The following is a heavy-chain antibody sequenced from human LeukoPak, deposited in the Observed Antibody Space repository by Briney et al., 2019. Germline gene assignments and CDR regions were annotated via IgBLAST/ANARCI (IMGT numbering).Heavy chain of an antibody. V-gene: IGHV4-4*07. Sequence: SETLSLTCSVSGGPIYSYYWSWIRQTAGKGLEWVGRLYPGVSTNYNPSLKSRVTMSVDKSKNQFALKLSAVTAADTAVYYCARLKFYDSTGYSPGHYMDVWGKGTTVTVSS. CDR2: LYPGVST. J-gene: IGHJ6*03. D-gene: IGHD3-22*01. CDR3: ARLKFYDSTGYSPGHYMDV. CDR1: GGPIYSYY.